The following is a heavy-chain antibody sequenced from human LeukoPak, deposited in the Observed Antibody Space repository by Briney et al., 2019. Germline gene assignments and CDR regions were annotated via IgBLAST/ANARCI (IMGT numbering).Heavy chain of an antibody. CDR3: VLGYDDAHPDEFDV. CDR2: IKSDGTYP. V-gene: IGHV3-74*01. D-gene: IGHD3-3*01. Sequence: GGSLRLSCAASGLIFSSYEINRVRQAPGKGLVWVARIKSDGTYPSYADWVQGRFTISSDNAKKTFYLQMNNLRAEDTAVYYYVLGYDDAHPDEFDVWGQGTMVTVSS. J-gene: IGHJ3*01. CDR1: GLIFSSYE.